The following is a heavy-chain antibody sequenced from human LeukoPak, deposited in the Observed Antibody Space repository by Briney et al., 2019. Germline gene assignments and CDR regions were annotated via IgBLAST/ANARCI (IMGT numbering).Heavy chain of an antibody. Sequence: GGSLRLSCAASGFTFSNYYMSWIRQAPGKGLEWVSYISSSGDKTYHADSMKGRFTISRDNAKNSLYLQMNSLRAEDTALYYCARKTSSGPFDSWGQGTLVTVSS. J-gene: IGHJ5*01. CDR1: GFTFSNYY. D-gene: IGHD3-22*01. CDR2: ISSSGDKT. V-gene: IGHV3-11*01. CDR3: ARKTSSGPFDS.